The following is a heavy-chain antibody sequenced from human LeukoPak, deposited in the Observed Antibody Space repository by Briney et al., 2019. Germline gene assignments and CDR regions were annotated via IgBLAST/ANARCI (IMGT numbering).Heavy chain of an antibody. J-gene: IGHJ4*02. Sequence: PTGGSLRLSCAGSGFSFSSYGMHWVRQAPGRGLEWLAFIRSDGSNKYYADSVKGRFTISRDNSKNTLYLQMNSLRAEDTAVYYCARILDSAWGEPGYWGQGTLVTVSS. CDR2: IRSDGSNK. CDR3: ARILDSAWGEPGY. CDR1: GFSFSSYG. V-gene: IGHV3-30*02. D-gene: IGHD6-19*01.